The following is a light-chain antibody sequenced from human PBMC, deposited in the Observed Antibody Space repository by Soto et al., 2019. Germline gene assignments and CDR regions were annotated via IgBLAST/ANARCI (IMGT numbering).Light chain of an antibody. CDR3: RKYNSAPQGFT. CDR1: QGISNY. V-gene: IGKV1-27*01. Sequence: DIQMTQSPSSLSASVGDRVTITCRASQGISNYLAWYQQKPGKVPKLLIYAASTLQSGVPSRFSGSGSGTDCTLTISSLQPEDVATYYCRKYNSAPQGFTFGPGTKVDIK. CDR2: AAS. J-gene: IGKJ3*01.